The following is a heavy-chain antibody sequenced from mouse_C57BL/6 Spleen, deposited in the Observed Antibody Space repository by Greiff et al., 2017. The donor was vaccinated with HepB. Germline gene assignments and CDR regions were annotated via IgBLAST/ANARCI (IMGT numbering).Heavy chain of an antibody. J-gene: IGHJ1*03. CDR3: TAITTVVEFHWYFDV. CDR2: IRLKSDNYAT. D-gene: IGHD1-1*01. Sequence: EVKLEESGGGLVQPGGSMKLSCVASGFTFSNYWMNWVRQSPEKGLEWVAQIRLKSDNYATHYAESVKGRFTISRDDSKSSVYLQMNNLRAEDTGIYYCTAITTVVEFHWYFDVWGTGTTVTVSS. V-gene: IGHV6-3*01. CDR1: GFTFSNYW.